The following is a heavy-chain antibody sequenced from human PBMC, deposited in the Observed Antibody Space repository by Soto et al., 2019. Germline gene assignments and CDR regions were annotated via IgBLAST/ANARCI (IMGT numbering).Heavy chain of an antibody. CDR2: IYYSGST. CDR3: ARTGSYLGYYYYGMDV. CDR1: GGSISSVGYY. V-gene: IGHV4-31*03. D-gene: IGHD3-10*01. J-gene: IGHJ6*02. Sequence: PSETLSLTCTVSGGSISSVGYYWSWIRQHPGKGLEWIGYIYYSGSTYYNPSLKSRVTKSVDTSKNQFSLKLSSVSAEDTAVYYCARTGSYLGYYYYGMDVWGQGTTVTVSS.